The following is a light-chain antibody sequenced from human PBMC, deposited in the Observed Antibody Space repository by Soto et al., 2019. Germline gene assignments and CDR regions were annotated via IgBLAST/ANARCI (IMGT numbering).Light chain of an antibody. CDR1: SSNIGAGYD. CDR2: GNS. V-gene: IGLV1-40*01. J-gene: IGLJ2*01. Sequence: QSVLTQPPSVYGAPEQRVTISCNWSSSNIGAGYDVHWYQQLPGTAPKLLIYGNSNRPSGVPDRFSGSKSGTSASLAITGLQAEDEADYYCQSYDSSLSGSVVFGGGTKLTVL. CDR3: QSYDSSLSGSVV.